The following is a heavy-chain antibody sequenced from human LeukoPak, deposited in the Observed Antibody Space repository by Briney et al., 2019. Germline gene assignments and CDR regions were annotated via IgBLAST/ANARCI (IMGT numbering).Heavy chain of an antibody. D-gene: IGHD3-22*01. J-gene: IGHJ4*02. CDR2: IYHSGST. CDR1: GGSISSSNW. V-gene: IGHV4-4*02. CDR3: ARGSQYYYDSSGYYSHDY. Sequence: SETLSLTCAVSGGSISSSNWWSWVRPPPGKGLEWIGEIYHSGSTNYNPSLKSRVTISVDKSKNQFSLKLSSVTAADTAVYYCARGSQYYYDSSGYYSHDYWGPGTLVTVSS.